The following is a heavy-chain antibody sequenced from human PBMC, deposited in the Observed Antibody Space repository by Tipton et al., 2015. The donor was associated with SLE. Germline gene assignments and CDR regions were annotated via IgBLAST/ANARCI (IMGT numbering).Heavy chain of an antibody. CDR2: IRYDGSNK. CDR3: AKDRSGYSSSSDY. CDR1: GFTFSSYG. D-gene: IGHD6-13*01. Sequence: GSLRLSCAASGFTFSSYGMHWVRQAPGKGLEWVAFIRYDGSNKYYADSVKGRFTISRDNSKNTLYLQMNSLRAEDTAVYYCAKDRSGYSSSSDYWGQGTLVTVSS. J-gene: IGHJ4*02. V-gene: IGHV3-30*02.